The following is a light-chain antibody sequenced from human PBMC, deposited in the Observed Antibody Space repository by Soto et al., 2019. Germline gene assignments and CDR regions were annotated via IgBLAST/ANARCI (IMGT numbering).Light chain of an antibody. Sequence: DIQMTQSPSSLSASVGDRVTITCRASQSISNYLNWYQQKPGKAPKLLIYAASSLQSGVPSRFSGSGSGTDFTLTINSLQPEDFATYYCQQTYSTPPCTFGQGTKLEIK. J-gene: IGKJ2*02. CDR2: AAS. CDR3: QQTYSTPPCT. V-gene: IGKV1-39*01. CDR1: QSISNY.